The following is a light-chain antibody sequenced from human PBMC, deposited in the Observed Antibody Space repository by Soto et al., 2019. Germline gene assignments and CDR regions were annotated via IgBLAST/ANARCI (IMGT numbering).Light chain of an antibody. Sequence: QSALTQLPSASGSPGQSVTISCTGTSSDVGGYNYVSWYQQSPGKAPKLMIYEVSKRPSGVPDRFSGSKSGNTASLTVSGLQAEDEADYYCSSYAGSYVIFGGGTKLTVL. CDR2: EVS. V-gene: IGLV2-8*01. CDR1: SSDVGGYNY. CDR3: SSYAGSYVI. J-gene: IGLJ2*01.